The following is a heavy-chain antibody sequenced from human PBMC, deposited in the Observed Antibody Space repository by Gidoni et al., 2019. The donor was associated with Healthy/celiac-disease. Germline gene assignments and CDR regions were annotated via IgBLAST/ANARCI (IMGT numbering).Heavy chain of an antibody. CDR3: ARGPRYTIFGVVILGYGMDV. V-gene: IGHV3-30*04. Sequence: RLVEGMGVVLRRGRSMRHTCAATGLTFCSYSMLRVRQAPGKGLEWVAVISYDGSNKYYADSVKGRFTISRDNSKNTLYLQMNSLRAEDTAVYYCARGPRYTIFGVVILGYGMDVWGQGTTVTVSS. J-gene: IGHJ6*02. CDR1: GLTFCSYS. CDR2: ISYDGSNK. D-gene: IGHD3-3*01.